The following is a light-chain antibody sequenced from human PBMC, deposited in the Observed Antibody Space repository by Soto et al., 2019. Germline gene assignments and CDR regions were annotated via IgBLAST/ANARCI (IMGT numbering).Light chain of an antibody. Sequence: DIQMTQSPSSLSASVGDRVTITCQASQDINNYLNWYQQKPGKAPKLLIYDASNLETGVPSRFSGSGFGTDFTFTISSLQPEDIATYYCQQYDKLPRYTFGQGTKLEIK. CDR3: QQYDKLPRYT. CDR1: QDINNY. V-gene: IGKV1-33*01. J-gene: IGKJ2*01. CDR2: DAS.